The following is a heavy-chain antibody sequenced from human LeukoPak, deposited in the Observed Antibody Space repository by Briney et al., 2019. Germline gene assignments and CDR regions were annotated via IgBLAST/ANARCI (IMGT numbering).Heavy chain of an antibody. V-gene: IGHV3-11*04. CDR1: GFTFSDYY. CDR3: ARTKKGDGYTMYDWFDP. Sequence: PGGSLRLSCAASGFTFSDYYMSWVRQAPGKGLEWVSYISNTGSFIYYADSVKGRFTISRDNAKSSLYLQMNSLRAEDTAVYYCARTKKGDGYTMYDWFDPWGQGTLVTVSS. CDR2: ISNTGSFI. J-gene: IGHJ5*02. D-gene: IGHD5-24*01.